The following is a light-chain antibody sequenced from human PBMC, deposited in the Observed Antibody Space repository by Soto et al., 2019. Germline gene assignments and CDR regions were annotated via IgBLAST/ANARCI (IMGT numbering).Light chain of an antibody. V-gene: IGLV1-47*01. CDR1: SSNIGSNY. J-gene: IGLJ3*02. Sequence: QSVLTQPPSASGTPGQRVTISCSRSSSNIGSNYVFWYQQLPGTAPKLLIYRDNQRPSGVPDRFSGSKSDTSASLAISGLRYEDEADYYCAAWDASLSAWVFGGGTKVTVL. CDR3: AAWDASLSAWV. CDR2: RDN.